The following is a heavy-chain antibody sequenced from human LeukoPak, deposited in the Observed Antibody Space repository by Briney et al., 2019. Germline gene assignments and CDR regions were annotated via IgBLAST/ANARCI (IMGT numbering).Heavy chain of an antibody. CDR2: ISGSGGST. D-gene: IGHD3-3*01. CDR1: GFTFSSYA. J-gene: IGHJ4*02. V-gene: IGHV3-23*01. Sequence: GGSLRLSCAASGFTFSSYAMSWVRQAPGKGLEWVSAISGSGGSTYYADSVKGRFTISRDNSKNTLYLQMNSLRAEDTAVYYCAEDGLDFWSGYYYYFAYWGQGTLVTVSS. CDR3: AEDGLDFWSGYYYYFAY.